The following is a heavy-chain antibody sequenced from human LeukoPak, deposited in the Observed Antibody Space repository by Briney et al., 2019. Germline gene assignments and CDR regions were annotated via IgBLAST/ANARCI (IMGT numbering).Heavy chain of an antibody. D-gene: IGHD5-18*01. CDR2: IIPILGIA. CDR1: GYTFTGYY. J-gene: IGHJ5*02. CDR3: ARGGRRDTAMAIRTGWFDP. Sequence: GASVKVSCKASGYTFTGYYMHWVRQAPGQGLEWMGRIIPILGIANYAQKFQGRVTITADKSTSTAYMELSSLRSEDTAVYYCARGGRRDTAMAIRTGWFDPWGQGTLVTVSS. V-gene: IGHV1-69*04.